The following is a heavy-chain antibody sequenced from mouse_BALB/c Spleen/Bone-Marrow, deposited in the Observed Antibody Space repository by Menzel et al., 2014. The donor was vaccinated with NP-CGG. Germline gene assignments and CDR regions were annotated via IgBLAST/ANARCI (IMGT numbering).Heavy chain of an antibody. J-gene: IGHJ3*01. D-gene: IGHD2-1*01. CDR2: IYPSDSYT. CDR3: TRREGNYAFAY. V-gene: IGHV1-69*02. CDR1: GYTFTGYW. Sequence: VKLMESGAELVRPGASVKLSCKASGYTFTGYWINWVKQRPGQGLEWIGNIYPSDSYTNYNQKFKDKATLTVDKSSSTAYMQLSSPTSEDSAVYYCTRREGNYAFAYWGQGTLVTVSA.